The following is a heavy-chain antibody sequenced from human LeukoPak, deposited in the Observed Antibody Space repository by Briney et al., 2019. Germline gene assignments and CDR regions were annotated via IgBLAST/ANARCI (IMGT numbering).Heavy chain of an antibody. D-gene: IGHD2-21*02. Sequence: SETLSLTCAVSGGSISSAGYSWSWIRQPPGKGLEWIGYIYHSGSTYYNPSVKSRVTISVDTSKNQFSLELTSVTAADTAVYYCARLKVGTTHPDYWGQGTLVTVSS. CDR3: ARLKVGTTHPDY. V-gene: IGHV4-30-2*03. CDR1: GGSISSAGYS. J-gene: IGHJ4*02. CDR2: IYHSGST.